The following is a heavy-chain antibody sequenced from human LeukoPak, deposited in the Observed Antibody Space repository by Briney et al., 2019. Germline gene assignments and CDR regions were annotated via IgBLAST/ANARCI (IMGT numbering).Heavy chain of an antibody. CDR2: IKPNSGGT. CDR3: ARGQQLVLGYYMDV. V-gene: IGHV1-2*02. D-gene: IGHD6-13*01. J-gene: IGHJ6*03. Sequence: GASVKVSCKASGYTFTGYYMHWVREAPGQGLECVGWIKPNSGGTNYAQKFQGRVTMTRDTSISTAYMELSRLRSDDTAVYYCARGQQLVLGYYMDVWGKGTTVTISS. CDR1: GYTFTGYY.